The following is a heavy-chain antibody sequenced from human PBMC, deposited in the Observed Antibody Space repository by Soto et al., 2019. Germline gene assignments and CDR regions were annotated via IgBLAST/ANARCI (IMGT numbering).Heavy chain of an antibody. CDR3: ARVPRYPYGPRPDY. CDR2: IYYSGST. Sequence: SETLSLTCTVSGGSISSYYWSWIRQPPGKGLEWIGYIYYSGSTNYNPSLKSRVTISVDTSKNQFSLKLSSVTAADTAVYYCARVPRYPYGPRPDYWGQGTLVTVS. CDR1: GGSISSYY. D-gene: IGHD5-18*01. V-gene: IGHV4-59*01. J-gene: IGHJ4*02.